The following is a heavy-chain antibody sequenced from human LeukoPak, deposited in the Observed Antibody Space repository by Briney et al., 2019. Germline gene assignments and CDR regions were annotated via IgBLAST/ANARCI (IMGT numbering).Heavy chain of an antibody. Sequence: PSETLSLTCTVSGGSISSYYWSWIRQPAGKGLEWIGRIYTSGSTNYNPSLKSRVTMSVDTSKNQFSLKLSSVTAADTAVYYCARERVGSYSPDNWFDPWGQGTLVTVSS. J-gene: IGHJ5*02. CDR1: GGSISSYY. CDR2: IYTSGST. V-gene: IGHV4-4*07. D-gene: IGHD1-26*01. CDR3: ARERVGSYSPDNWFDP.